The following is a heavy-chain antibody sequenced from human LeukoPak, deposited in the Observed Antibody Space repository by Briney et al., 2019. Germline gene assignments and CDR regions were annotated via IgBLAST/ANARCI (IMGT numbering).Heavy chain of an antibody. Sequence: GGSLRLSCAASGFTFSDHYMGWFRQAPGKGLEWVGRTRNKANSYTTEYAASVKGRFTISRDDSENSVYLQMNSLKTEDTAVYYCARDSRTVTTPYHYYMDVWGKGTTVTVSS. J-gene: IGHJ6*03. V-gene: IGHV3-72*01. CDR3: ARDSRTVTTPYHYYMDV. CDR2: TRNKANSYTT. D-gene: IGHD4-11*01. CDR1: GFTFSDHY.